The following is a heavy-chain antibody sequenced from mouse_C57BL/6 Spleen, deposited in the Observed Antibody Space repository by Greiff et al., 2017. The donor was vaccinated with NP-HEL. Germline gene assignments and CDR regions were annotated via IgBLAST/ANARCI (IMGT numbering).Heavy chain of an antibody. CDR2: INPNNGGT. J-gene: IGHJ2*01. Sequence: VQLKQSGPELVKPGASVKISCKASGYTFTGYYMNWVKQSHGKSLEWIGDINPNNGGTSYNQKFKGKATLTVDKSSNTAYMGLRSLTSEDSAVYYCARGDYFAYWGQGTTLTVSS. CDR1: GYTFTGYY. V-gene: IGHV1-26*01. CDR3: ARGDYFAY.